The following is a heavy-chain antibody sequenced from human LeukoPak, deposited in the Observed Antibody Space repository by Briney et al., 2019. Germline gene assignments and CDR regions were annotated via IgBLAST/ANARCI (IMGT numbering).Heavy chain of an antibody. D-gene: IGHD3-3*01. J-gene: IGHJ4*02. V-gene: IGHV3-7*01. CDR1: GFMFSSYW. CDR3: VRESGYGEY. Sequence: QPGGSLRLSCKASGFMFSSYWMTWVRQAPGKGLEWVAGISTDGSEEHYVGSVRGRFTISRDNAKSSLYLQMNSLRVEDTALYYCVRESGYGEYWGQGTLVAVSS. CDR2: ISTDGSEE.